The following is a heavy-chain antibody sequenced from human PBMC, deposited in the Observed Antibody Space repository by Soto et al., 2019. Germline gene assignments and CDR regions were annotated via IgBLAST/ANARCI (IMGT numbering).Heavy chain of an antibody. Sequence: GGSLRLSCAASGFTFDDYAMHWVRQAPGKGLEWVSGISWNSGSIGYADSVKGRFTISRDNAKNSLYLQMNALRAEDTAFYYCAKDRGGFAGGWEDFDYWDQGALVTVSS. J-gene: IGHJ4*02. CDR3: AKDRGGFAGGWEDFDY. V-gene: IGHV3-9*01. CDR2: ISWNSGSI. D-gene: IGHD6-19*01. CDR1: GFTFDDYA.